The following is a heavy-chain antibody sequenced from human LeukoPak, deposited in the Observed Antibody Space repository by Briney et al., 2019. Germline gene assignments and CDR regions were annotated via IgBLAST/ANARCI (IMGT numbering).Heavy chain of an antibody. V-gene: IGHV4-38-2*01. CDR3: ARAKGSGWYDY. CDR2: IYHSGST. Sequence: SETLSLTCAVSGYSISSDYYWGWIRQPPGKGLEWIGSIYHSGSTYYNPSLKSRVTISVDTSKNQFSLRLSSVTAADTAVYYCARAKGSGWYDYWGQGTLVTVSS. CDR1: GYSISSDYY. D-gene: IGHD6-19*01. J-gene: IGHJ4*02.